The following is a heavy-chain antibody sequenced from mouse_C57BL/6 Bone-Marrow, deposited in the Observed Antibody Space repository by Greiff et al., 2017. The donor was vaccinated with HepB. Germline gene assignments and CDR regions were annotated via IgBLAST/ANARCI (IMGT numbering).Heavy chain of an antibody. CDR2: IWWDDDK. D-gene: IGHD1-1*01. Sequence: QVTLKVSGPGILQPSQTLSLTCSFSGFSLSTFGMGVGWIRQPSGKGLEWLAHIWWDDDKYYNPALKSRLTISKDTSQNQVFLKIANVDTADTATDYCARIRAYYYGRGWYFDVWGTGTTVTVSS. V-gene: IGHV8-8*01. CDR3: ARIRAYYYGRGWYFDV. CDR1: GFSLSTFGMG. J-gene: IGHJ1*03.